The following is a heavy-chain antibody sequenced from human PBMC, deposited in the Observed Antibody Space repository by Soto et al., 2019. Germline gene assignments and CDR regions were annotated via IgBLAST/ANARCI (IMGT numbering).Heavy chain of an antibody. CDR1: GFTFSSYW. CDR2: INSDGSST. CDR3: AGAPTHAGDCDYFWGSYRYLSAFDI. V-gene: IGHV3-74*01. J-gene: IGHJ3*02. D-gene: IGHD3-16*02. Sequence: EVQLVESGGGLVQPGGSLRLSCAASGFTFSSYWMHWVRQAPGKGLVWVSRINSDGSSTSYADSVKGRFTISSDNAKNTLSLQIESLRGEDTAVYYCAGAPTHAGDCDYFWGSYRYLSAFDIWGQGTMVTVSS.